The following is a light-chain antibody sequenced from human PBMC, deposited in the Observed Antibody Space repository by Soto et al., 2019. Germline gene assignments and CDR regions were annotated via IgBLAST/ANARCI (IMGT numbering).Light chain of an antibody. Sequence: ETVMTQSPATLSVSTGARASLSCRVSQSVDTKLAWYQHKPGQAPRLLIYGASTRATGIPARFSGSGSGTEFTLTISSLQSEDFAVYFCQQYNNWYTYGQGTKLEIK. V-gene: IGKV3-15*01. CDR2: GAS. CDR3: QQYNNWYT. CDR1: QSVDTK. J-gene: IGKJ2*01.